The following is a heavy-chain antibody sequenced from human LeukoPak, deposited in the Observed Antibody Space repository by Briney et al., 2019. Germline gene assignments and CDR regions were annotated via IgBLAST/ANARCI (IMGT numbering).Heavy chain of an antibody. D-gene: IGHD1-26*01. CDR2: IYPGDSDT. V-gene: IGHV5-51*01. Sequence: GESLKISCKGSGYSFTSYWIGWVRQMPGKGLEWMGIIYPGDSDTRYSPSFQGQVTISADKSISTAYLQWSSLKASDTAMYYCARPRLIMGADDAFDIWGQGTMVTVSS. J-gene: IGHJ3*02. CDR1: GYSFTSYW. CDR3: ARPRLIMGADDAFDI.